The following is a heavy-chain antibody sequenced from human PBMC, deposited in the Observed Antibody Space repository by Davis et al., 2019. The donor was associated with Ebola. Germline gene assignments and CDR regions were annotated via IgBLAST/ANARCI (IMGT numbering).Heavy chain of an antibody. CDR3: ARGNRYCSGDTCANWFDP. Sequence: GESLKISCAASGFTFSSFGMHWVRQAPGKGLEWVAFIRYDGTTKYYLDSVKGRFSISRDNSKNTLYLQMASLRAEDTAVYYCARGNRYCSGDTCANWFDPWGQGTLVTVSS. CDR1: GFTFSSFG. V-gene: IGHV3-30*02. CDR2: IRYDGTTK. J-gene: IGHJ5*02. D-gene: IGHD2-15*01.